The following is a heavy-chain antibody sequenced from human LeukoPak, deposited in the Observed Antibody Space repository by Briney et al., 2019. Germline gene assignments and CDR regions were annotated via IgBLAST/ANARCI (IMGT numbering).Heavy chain of an antibody. D-gene: IGHD3-22*01. CDR3: AKADSSAYYGIDY. CDR1: GFSFTSYA. Sequence: GGSLRLSCVASGFSFTSYAMNWVRQAPGKGLEWVSVISVSGTGTHYADSVKGRFNISRDNSKDTLFLQMNSLRGDDTAIYYCAKADSSAYYGIDYWGLGTLVTVSS. CDR2: ISVSGTGT. J-gene: IGHJ4*02. V-gene: IGHV3-23*01.